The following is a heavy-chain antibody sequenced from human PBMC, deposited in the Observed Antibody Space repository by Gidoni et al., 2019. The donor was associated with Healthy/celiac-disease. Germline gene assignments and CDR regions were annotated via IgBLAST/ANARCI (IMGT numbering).Heavy chain of an antibody. CDR3: ARDKGDYSNYFDY. CDR2: INTGNGNT. CDR1: GYTPTTYA. D-gene: IGHD4-4*01. V-gene: IGHV1-3*04. J-gene: IGHJ4*02. Sequence: QVQLVQSGAEVKKPGASGKVSCKASGYTPTTYAMHWVRQAPGQRLEWMGWINTGNGNTKYSQKFQGRVTITRDTSASTAYMDLSSLTSEDTAVYYCARDKGDYSNYFDYWGQGTLVTVSS.